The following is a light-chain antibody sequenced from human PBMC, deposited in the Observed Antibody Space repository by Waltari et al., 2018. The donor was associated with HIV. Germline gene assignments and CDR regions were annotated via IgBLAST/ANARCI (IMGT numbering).Light chain of an antibody. J-gene: IGLJ3*02. CDR3: QSYDSSLSAWV. Sequence: QSVLTQPPSVSGAPGQRVTISCTGSSSNIGAGYAVPWYQQLPGTAPNLLIYGNSNRPSGVPDRFSGSKSGTSASLAITGLQAEDEADYYCQSYDSSLSAWVFGGGTRLTVL. CDR2: GNS. CDR1: SSNIGAGYA. V-gene: IGLV1-40*01.